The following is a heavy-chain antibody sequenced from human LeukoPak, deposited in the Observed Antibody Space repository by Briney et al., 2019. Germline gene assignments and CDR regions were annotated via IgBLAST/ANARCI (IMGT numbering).Heavy chain of an antibody. J-gene: IGHJ4*02. CDR3: ARRGITMIVVVHGDDY. CDR2: ISSSSSTI. CDR1: GFTFSSYS. D-gene: IGHD3-22*01. V-gene: IGHV3-48*01. Sequence: HPGGSLRLSCAASGFTFSSYSMNWVRQAPGKGLEWVSYISSSSSTIYYADSVKGRFTISRDNSKNTLYLQMNSLRAEDTAVYYCARRGITMIVVVHGDDYWGQGTLVTVSS.